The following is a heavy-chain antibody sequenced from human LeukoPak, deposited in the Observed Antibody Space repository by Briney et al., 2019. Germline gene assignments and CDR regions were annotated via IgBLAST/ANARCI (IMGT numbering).Heavy chain of an antibody. D-gene: IGHD1-26*01. V-gene: IGHV4-34*01. CDR1: GGSFSAYY. Sequence: SETLSLTCAVYGGSFSAYYWSWIRQPPGKGLEWIGEINHSGSTNYNPSLKSRVTISVDTSKNQFSLKLSSVTAADTAVYHCASGKGRVGATAVEDYWGQGTLVTVSS. J-gene: IGHJ4*02. CDR3: ASGKGRVGATAVEDY. CDR2: INHSGST.